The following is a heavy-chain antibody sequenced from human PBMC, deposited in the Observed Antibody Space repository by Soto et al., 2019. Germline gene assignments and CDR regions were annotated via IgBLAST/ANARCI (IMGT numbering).Heavy chain of an antibody. J-gene: IGHJ6*03. CDR3: ARGPLWSGYSSYYMDV. D-gene: IGHD3-3*01. V-gene: IGHV3-33*01. Sequence: ESGGGVVQPGRSLRLSCAASGFTFSSYGMHWVRQAPGKGLEWVAVIWYDGSNKYYADSVKGRFTISRDNSKNTLYLQMNSLRAEDTAVYYCARGPLWSGYSSYYMDVWGKGTTVTVSS. CDR2: IWYDGSNK. CDR1: GFTFSSYG.